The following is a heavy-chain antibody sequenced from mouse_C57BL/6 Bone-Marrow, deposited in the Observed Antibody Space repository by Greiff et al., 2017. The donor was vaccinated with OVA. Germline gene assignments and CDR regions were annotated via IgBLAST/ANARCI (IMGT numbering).Heavy chain of an antibody. CDR1: GYTFTSYW. CDR2: IDPSDSYT. CDR3: AREGPPWFAY. J-gene: IGHJ3*01. Sequence: QVQLQQPGAELVMPGASVKLSCKASGYTFTSYWMHWVKQRPGQGLEWIGEIDPSDSYTNYTQKFKGKSTLTVDKSSSTAYMQLSSLTSEDSAVDDCAREGPPWFAYWGQGTLVTVSA. D-gene: IGHD3-3*01. V-gene: IGHV1-69*01.